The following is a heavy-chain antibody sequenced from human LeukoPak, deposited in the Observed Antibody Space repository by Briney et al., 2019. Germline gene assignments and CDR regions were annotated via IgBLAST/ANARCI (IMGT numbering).Heavy chain of an antibody. CDR1: GYSFASCW. CDR3: ARRQYGDSGFYFDY. V-gene: IGHV5-51*01. Sequence: GESLKISCKGPGYSFASCWIGWVRQMPGKGLELMGIIYPGDSETRYSPSFQGQVTISADKSINTAYLQWSSLRASDTAMYYCARRQYGDSGFYFDYWGQGTLVSVSS. CDR2: IYPGDSET. J-gene: IGHJ4*02. D-gene: IGHD4-17*01.